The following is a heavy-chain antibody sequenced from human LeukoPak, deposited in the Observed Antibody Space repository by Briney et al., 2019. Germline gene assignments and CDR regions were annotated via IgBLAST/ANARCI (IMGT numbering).Heavy chain of an antibody. CDR2: ISYDGSNK. CDR3: AKDRGTGAGIYYYYYGVDV. J-gene: IGHJ6*02. V-gene: IGHV3-30*04. Sequence: GGSLRLSCAASGFTFSSYAMHWVRQAPGKGLEWVAVISYDGSNKYYADSVKGRFTISRDNSKNTLYLQMNSPRDEDTAVYYCAKDRGTGAGIYYYYYGVDVWGQGTTVTVS. CDR1: GFTFSSYA. D-gene: IGHD7-27*01.